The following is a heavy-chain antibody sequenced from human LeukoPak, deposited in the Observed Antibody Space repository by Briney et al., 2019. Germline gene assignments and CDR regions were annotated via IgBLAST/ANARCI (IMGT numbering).Heavy chain of an antibody. CDR2: IYTSGST. CDR3: ARAYSRSYSHFDD. Sequence: SETLSLTCTVSGGSISGYYWSWIRQPPGKGLEWIGYIYTSGSTNYNPSLKSRVTISVDTSKNQFSLRLSSVTAADTAMYFCARAYSRSYSHFDDWGQGTLVTFSS. CDR1: GGSISGYY. D-gene: IGHD1-26*01. J-gene: IGHJ4*02. V-gene: IGHV4-4*09.